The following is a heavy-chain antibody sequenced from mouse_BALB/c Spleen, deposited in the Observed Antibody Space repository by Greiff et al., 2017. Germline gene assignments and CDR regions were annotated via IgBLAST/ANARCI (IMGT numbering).Heavy chain of an antibody. J-gene: IGHJ4*01. V-gene: IGHV5-6*01. CDR3: ARHKDPTGYAMDY. Sequence: EVQRVESGGDLVKPGGSLKLSCAASGFTFSSYGMSWVRQTPDKRLEWVATISSGGSYTYYPDSVKGRFTISRENAKNTLYLQMSSLKSEDTAMYYCARHKDPTGYAMDYWGQGTSVTVSS. CDR1: GFTFSSYG. CDR2: ISSGGSYT.